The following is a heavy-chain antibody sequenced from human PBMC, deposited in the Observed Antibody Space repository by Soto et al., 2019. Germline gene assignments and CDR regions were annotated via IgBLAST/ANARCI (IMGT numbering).Heavy chain of an antibody. CDR2: MYPGDSDT. V-gene: IGHV5-51*01. CDR1: GYDFNTNW. D-gene: IGHD3-3*01. CDR3: ARLPRDCNKTSCYYADH. Sequence: GETLKISCRGSGYDFNTNWFGWVRQLPGRGLEWVGIMYPGDSDTRYNPSLQGHVTLSVDVTVSTAFLQWRSLETSDTGMYFCARLPRDCNKTSCYYADHWGQGTPVTVS. J-gene: IGHJ4*02.